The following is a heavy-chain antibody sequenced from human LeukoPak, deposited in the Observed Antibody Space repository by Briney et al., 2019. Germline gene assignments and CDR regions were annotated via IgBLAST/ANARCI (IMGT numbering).Heavy chain of an antibody. D-gene: IGHD2-2*01. CDR3: ARRQYQLLKGNYYYMDV. V-gene: IGHV3-48*01. CDR1: GFSFSSYG. CDR2: ISSSSTI. Sequence: PGGSLRLSSAASGFSFSSYGMNWVRHAPGKGLEWVSYISSSSTIYYADSVKGRFTNSRDNAKNSLYLQMNSLRAEDTAVYYCARRQYQLLKGNYYYMDVWGKGTTVTVSS. J-gene: IGHJ6*03.